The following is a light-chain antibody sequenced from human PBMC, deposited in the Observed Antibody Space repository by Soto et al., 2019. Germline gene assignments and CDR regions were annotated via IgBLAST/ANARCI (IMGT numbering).Light chain of an antibody. CDR1: QSVSSN. Sequence: EIVMTQSPATLSVSPGERATLSCRASQSVSSNLAWYQQKPGQAPRLLIYGASTRATGIPARFSGSGSGTDFTLTISSLQSEDFAVYCCQQYNNWPQTFGQGTKVDI. V-gene: IGKV3-15*01. J-gene: IGKJ1*01. CDR2: GAS. CDR3: QQYNNWPQT.